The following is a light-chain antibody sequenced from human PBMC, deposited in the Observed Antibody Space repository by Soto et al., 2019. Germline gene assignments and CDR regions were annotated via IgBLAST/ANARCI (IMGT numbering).Light chain of an antibody. Sequence: ETLMTQSPGTLSLCLGERATLSCRASQSVSIHLAWYQQKPGQAPRLLIYDTSTRATGIPARFSGSGSGTEFTLTISSLQSEDFAVYYCQQYSNWPPITFGQ. V-gene: IGKV3-15*01. J-gene: IGKJ5*01. CDR3: QQYSNWPPIT. CDR1: QSVSIH. CDR2: DTS.